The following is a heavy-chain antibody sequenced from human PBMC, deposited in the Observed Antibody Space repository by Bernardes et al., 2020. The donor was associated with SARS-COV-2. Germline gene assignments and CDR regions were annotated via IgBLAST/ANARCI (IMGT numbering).Heavy chain of an antibody. CDR3: ARQDYYESSGYVGSTYYFDYWGIWYFDL. V-gene: IGHV4-59*08. D-gene: IGHD3-22*01. Sequence: SETLSLTCTVSGGSISSYYWSWIRQPPEKGLEWIGYISYSGSTNYNPSLKSRVTISVDTSKNQFSLKLSSVTAADTAVYYCARQDYYESSGYVGSTYYFDYWGIWYFDLWGRGTLVTVSS. CDR1: GGSISSYY. J-gene: IGHJ2*01. CDR2: ISYSGST.